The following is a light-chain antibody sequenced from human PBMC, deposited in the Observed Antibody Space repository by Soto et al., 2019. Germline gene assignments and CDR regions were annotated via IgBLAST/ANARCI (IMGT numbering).Light chain of an antibody. J-gene: IGKJ4*01. CDR2: AAS. CDR1: QGISNY. Sequence: DIQMTQSPSSLSASVGDRVTITCRASQGISNYLAWYQQIQGTVPQLLISAASALQSGVPSRFSGSGSGTDFTLTSSILHPDDVATYYCQKYTNVPAFGGGTKVEIK. V-gene: IGKV1-27*01. CDR3: QKYTNVPA.